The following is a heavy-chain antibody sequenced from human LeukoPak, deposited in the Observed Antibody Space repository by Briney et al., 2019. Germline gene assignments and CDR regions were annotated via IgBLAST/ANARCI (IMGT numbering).Heavy chain of an antibody. D-gene: IGHD3-9*01. CDR3: ARERDILTDMSSSGPGDV. V-gene: IGHV4-31*03. CDR1: GGSMSSGGYY. J-gene: IGHJ6*02. CDR2: IYYSGST. Sequence: PSQTLSLTCTVSGGSMSSGGYYWSWIRQHPGKGLEWIGYIYYSGSTYYNPSLKSRVTISVDTSKNQFSLKLSSVTAADTAVYYCARERDILTDMSSSGPGDVWGQGTTVTVSS.